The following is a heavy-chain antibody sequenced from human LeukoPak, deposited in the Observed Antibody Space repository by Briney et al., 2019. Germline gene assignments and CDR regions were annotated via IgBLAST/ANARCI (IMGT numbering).Heavy chain of an antibody. J-gene: IGHJ5*02. D-gene: IGHD3-22*01. CDR3: ARAVYYYDSSGYYSNTFDP. Sequence: ASVKVSCKASGYTFTSYDINWVRQATGQGLEWMGWMNPNSGNTGYAQKFQGRVTMTRNTSISTAYTELSSLRSEDTAVYYCARAVYYYDSSGYYSNTFDPWGQGTLVTVSS. CDR1: GYTFTSYD. CDR2: MNPNSGNT. V-gene: IGHV1-8*01.